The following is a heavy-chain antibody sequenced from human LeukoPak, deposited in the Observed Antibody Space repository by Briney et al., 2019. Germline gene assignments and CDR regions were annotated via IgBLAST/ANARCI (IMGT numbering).Heavy chain of an antibody. V-gene: IGHV3-33*08. CDR2: IWYDGSNK. CDR1: GFTFSSYG. D-gene: IGHD6-19*01. J-gene: IGHJ4*02. CDR3: ARVVYSSGWYTPGDY. Sequence: GSLRLSCAASGFTFSSYGMHWVRQAPGKGLEWVAVIWYDGSNKYYADSVKGRFTISRDNSKNTLYLQMNSLRAEDTAVYYCARVVYSSGWYTPGDYWGQGTLVTVSS.